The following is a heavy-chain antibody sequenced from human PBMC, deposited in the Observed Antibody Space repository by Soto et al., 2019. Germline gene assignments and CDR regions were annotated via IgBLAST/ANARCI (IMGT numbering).Heavy chain of an antibody. Sequence: GGSLRLSCAASGFTFSSYSMNWVRQAPGKGLEWVSYSSSSSSTIYYADSVKGRFTISRDNAKNSLYLQMNSLRVEDTAVYYCARDLVTPYYYYYYMDVWGKGTTVTVSS. V-gene: IGHV3-48*01. D-gene: IGHD2-21*02. CDR2: SSSSSSTI. CDR3: ARDLVTPYYYYYYMDV. J-gene: IGHJ6*03. CDR1: GFTFSSYS.